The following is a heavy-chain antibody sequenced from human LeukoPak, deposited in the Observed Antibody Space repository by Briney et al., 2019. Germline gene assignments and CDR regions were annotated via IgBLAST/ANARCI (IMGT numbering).Heavy chain of an antibody. CDR2: IIPIFGIA. V-gene: IGHV1-69*04. Sequence: ASVKVSCKASGGTFSSYAISWVRQAPGQGLEWMGRIIPIFGIANYAQKFQGRVTITADKSTSTAYMELSSLRSEDTAVYYCARSPRDLPDYYYYYGMDVWGQGTTVTVSS. J-gene: IGHJ6*02. CDR3: ARSPRDLPDYYYYYGMDV. CDR1: GGTFSSYA.